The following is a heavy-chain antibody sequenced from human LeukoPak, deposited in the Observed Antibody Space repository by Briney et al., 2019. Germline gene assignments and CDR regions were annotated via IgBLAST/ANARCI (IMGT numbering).Heavy chain of an antibody. Sequence: ASVKVSCKASGYTFTGYYMHWVRQAPGQGGEGMGWINPNSGGTNYEQKFQGRVTITRDTSISKAYMELSRLRSDDTAVYYCARANRAVAVDYWGQGTLVTVSS. CDR3: ARANRAVAVDY. D-gene: IGHD2-8*01. CDR2: INPNSGGT. V-gene: IGHV1-2*02. CDR1: GYTFTGYY. J-gene: IGHJ4*02.